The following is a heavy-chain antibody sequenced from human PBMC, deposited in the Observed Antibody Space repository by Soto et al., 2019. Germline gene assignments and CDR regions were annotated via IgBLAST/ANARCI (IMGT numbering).Heavy chain of an antibody. V-gene: IGHV4-31*02. D-gene: IGHD1-1*01. Sequence: QVRLQEWGPGLVKPSQTLSLKCSVSGGSITTGGRYWSWIRQLPGKGLEWIGDIYYSGNTYYNASLKSRVTISVEAAQNQFSLTLSSVTAADTAVYYWAQALVFTGGDGFDIWGQGRLVTVSS. J-gene: IGHJ3*02. CDR3: AQALVFTGGDGFDI. CDR1: GGSITTGGRY. CDR2: IYYSGNT.